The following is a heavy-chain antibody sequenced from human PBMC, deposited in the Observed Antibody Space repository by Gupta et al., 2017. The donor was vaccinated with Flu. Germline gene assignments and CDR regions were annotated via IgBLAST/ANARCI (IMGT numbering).Heavy chain of an antibody. CDR1: GFTFTNYF. J-gene: IGHJ3*02. Sequence: QVHLVQSGAEVKKPGASVRVSCEASGFTFTNYFIHWVRQAPGQGLEWMGMISPPGVSTSYAQNFQGRVTMTRDTSTSAVYMELGSLRSEDTAVYFGATSQTDVFDMWVPGTMVTVSS. CDR3: ATSQTDVFDM. V-gene: IGHV1-46*01. CDR2: ISPPGVST.